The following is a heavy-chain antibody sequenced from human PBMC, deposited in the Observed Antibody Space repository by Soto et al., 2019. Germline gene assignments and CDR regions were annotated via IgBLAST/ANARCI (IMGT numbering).Heavy chain of an antibody. CDR1: GFTFSSYS. D-gene: IGHD6-13*01. CDR2: ISSSTRYI. V-gene: IGHV3-21*01. J-gene: IGHJ1*01. CDR3: ARGDSSSSYFQL. Sequence: EVQLVESGGGLVKPGGSLRLSCAASGFTFSSYSMNWVRQAPGKGLEWVSFISSSTRYIYYADSMKGRFTTSRDNTKNSLYLQMNSLRAEDTAVYYCARGDSSSSYFQLWGQGTLVTVSS.